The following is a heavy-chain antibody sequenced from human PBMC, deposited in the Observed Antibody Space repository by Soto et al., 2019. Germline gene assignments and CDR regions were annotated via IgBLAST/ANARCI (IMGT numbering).Heavy chain of an antibody. V-gene: IGHV3-7*01. Sequence: GGSLRPSCAASGFTFSTYWMSWFRQAPRKGLEWVATIKQDGGGEYYVDSVKGRFTISRDNAKNSLYLQMNSLRAEDTAVYYCAMNSIFGVGEYYGMDVWGQGTTVTVSS. CDR1: GFTFSTYW. J-gene: IGHJ6*02. CDR2: IKQDGGGE. D-gene: IGHD3-3*01. CDR3: AMNSIFGVGEYYGMDV.